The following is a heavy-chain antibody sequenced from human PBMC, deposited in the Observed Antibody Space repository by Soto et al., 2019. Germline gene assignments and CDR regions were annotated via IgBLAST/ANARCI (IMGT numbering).Heavy chain of an antibody. CDR1: GGSISVYY. Sequence: PSETLSLTCTISGGSISVYYWSWIRQPPGQALEWIGYIYDSGSPYYNPSLKSRVIISADTSTNQISLKLTSATAADTAVYYCARGVGSSPPQYWGRGTLVTVFS. CDR2: IYDSGSP. CDR3: ARGVGSSPPQY. J-gene: IGHJ4*02. V-gene: IGHV4-59*01. D-gene: IGHD1-26*01.